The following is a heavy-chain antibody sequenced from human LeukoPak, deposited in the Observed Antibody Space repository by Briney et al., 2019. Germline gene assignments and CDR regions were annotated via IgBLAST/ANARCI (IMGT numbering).Heavy chain of an antibody. V-gene: IGHV3-7*01. Sequence: GGSLRLSCAASGFIFSNYYMGWVRQAPGKGLEWVANIQEDGSATYYVDSVKGRFTISRDNAKNSLDLQMNSLRAEDTAVYFCARRKEVQTAFDCWGQGTLVTVSS. CDR3: ARRKEVQTAFDC. CDR2: IQEDGSAT. J-gene: IGHJ4*02. CDR1: GFIFSNYY. D-gene: IGHD1-14*01.